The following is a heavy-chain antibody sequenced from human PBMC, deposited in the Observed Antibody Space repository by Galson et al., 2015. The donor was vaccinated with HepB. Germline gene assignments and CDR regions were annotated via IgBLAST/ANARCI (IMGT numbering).Heavy chain of an antibody. CDR1: GFTFSSYS. CDR2: ISSSSSYI. D-gene: IGHD5-18*01. J-gene: IGHJ4*02. CDR3: ARVRKGTAMVSDY. Sequence: SLRLSCAASGFTFSSYSMNWVRQAPGKGLEWVSSISSSSSYIYYADSVKGRFTISRDNAKNSLYLQMNSLRAEDTAVYYCARVRKGTAMVSDYWGQGTLVTVSS. V-gene: IGHV3-21*01.